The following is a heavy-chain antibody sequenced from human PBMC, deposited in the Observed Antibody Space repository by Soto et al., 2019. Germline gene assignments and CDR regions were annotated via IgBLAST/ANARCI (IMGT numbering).Heavy chain of an antibody. CDR1: GASISSTNW. J-gene: IGHJ4*02. CDR3: ARHIAVPTTRGFDY. V-gene: IGHV4-4*02. D-gene: IGHD2-15*01. Sequence: QVQLQESGPGLVKPSGTLSLTCAVSGASISSTNWWSWVRQAPGEGLEWIGEIFHSGTTTCNPSLKSRVIISMDTSTNQLSLRLDSVTAADTAVYFCARHIAVPTTRGFDYWGQGTLVTVSS. CDR2: IFHSGTT.